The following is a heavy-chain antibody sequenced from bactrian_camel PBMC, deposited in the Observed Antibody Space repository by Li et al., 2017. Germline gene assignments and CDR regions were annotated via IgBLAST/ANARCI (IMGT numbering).Heavy chain of an antibody. CDR1: GYMIRSGC. D-gene: IGHD2*01. Sequence: HVQLVESGGGSVQDGGSLRLSCVAPGYMIRSGCMGIFRQAPGKEREGIATIDGDGKTMYRDSVKGRFTISKDNAKHTLFLQMNDLKPEDTAMYSCAAERRSGPVWSDGRYSGTWHRGYWGQGTQVTVS. CDR2: IDGDGKT. J-gene: IGHJ4*01. V-gene: IGHV3S53*01. CDR3: AAERRSGPVWSDGRYSGTWHRGY.